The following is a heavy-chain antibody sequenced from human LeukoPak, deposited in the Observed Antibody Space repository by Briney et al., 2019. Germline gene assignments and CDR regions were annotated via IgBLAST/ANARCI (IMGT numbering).Heavy chain of an antibody. CDR3: ARIPETYYYDSSYYFDY. Sequence: PSETLSLTCAVSGYSISSGYYWGWIRQPPGKGLEWIGSIYHSGSTYYNPSLKSRVTISVDTSKNQFSLKLSSVTAADTAVYYCARIPETYYYDSSYYFDYWGQGTLVTVSS. J-gene: IGHJ4*02. CDR2: IYHSGST. D-gene: IGHD3-22*01. CDR1: GYSISSGYY. V-gene: IGHV4-38-2*01.